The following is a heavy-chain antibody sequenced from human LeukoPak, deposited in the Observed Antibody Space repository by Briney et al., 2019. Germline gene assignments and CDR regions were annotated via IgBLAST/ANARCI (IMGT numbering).Heavy chain of an antibody. Sequence: GESLKISCKGSGSSFTSYWIGWVRQMPGKGLEWMGIIYPGGSDTRYSPSFQGQVTISADKSISTAYLQWSSLKASDTAMYYCARQGYCSSTSCYLYYYYGMDVWGQGTTVTVSS. CDR3: ARQGYCSSTSCYLYYYYGMDV. V-gene: IGHV5-51*01. J-gene: IGHJ6*02. CDR2: IYPGGSDT. CDR1: GSSFTSYW. D-gene: IGHD2-2*01.